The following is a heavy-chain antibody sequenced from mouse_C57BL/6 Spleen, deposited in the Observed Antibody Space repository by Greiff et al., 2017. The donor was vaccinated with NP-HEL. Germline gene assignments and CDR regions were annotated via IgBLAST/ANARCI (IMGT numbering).Heavy chain of an antibody. Sequence: EVKLMESEGGLVQPGSSMKLSCTASGFTFSDYYMAWVRQVPEKGLEWVANINYDGSSTYYLDSLKSRFIISRDNAKNILYLQMSSLKSEDTATYYCAREGEDYYGSRVYFDVWGTGTTVTVSS. CDR3: AREGEDYYGSRVYFDV. CDR2: INYDGSST. J-gene: IGHJ1*03. V-gene: IGHV5-16*01. D-gene: IGHD1-1*01. CDR1: GFTFSDYY.